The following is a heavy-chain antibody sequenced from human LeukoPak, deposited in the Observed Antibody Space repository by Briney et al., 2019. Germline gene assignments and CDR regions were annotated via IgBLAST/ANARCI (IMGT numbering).Heavy chain of an antibody. V-gene: IGHV1-2*02. CDR3: ARFIKVDATLDY. D-gene: IGHD2-15*01. J-gene: IGHJ4*02. Sequence: ASVKVSCKASGYTFTSYYMHWVRQAPGQGLECMGWINPNSGGTNYAQKFQGRVTMTRDTSISTAYMELSRLRSDDTAVYYCARFIKVDATLDYWGQGTLVTVSS. CDR1: GYTFTSYY. CDR2: INPNSGGT.